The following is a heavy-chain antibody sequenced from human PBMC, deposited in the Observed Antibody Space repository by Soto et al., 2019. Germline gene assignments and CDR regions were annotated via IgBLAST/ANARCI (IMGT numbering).Heavy chain of an antibody. CDR1: GGTFTSET. CDR2: IIPILGTG. Sequence: QVQLVQSGPEVKKSGSSVKVSCKLSGGTFTSETISWVRQAPGQGLEWMGRIIPILGTGNYAQKFQGRITITEDKSTNTGYMELSSLTSEATAVYVCAREEGSYNMGTFPFYYMDVWGNGTTVTVSS. D-gene: IGHD3-10*01. CDR3: AREEGSYNMGTFPFYYMDV. V-gene: IGHV1-69*08. J-gene: IGHJ6*03.